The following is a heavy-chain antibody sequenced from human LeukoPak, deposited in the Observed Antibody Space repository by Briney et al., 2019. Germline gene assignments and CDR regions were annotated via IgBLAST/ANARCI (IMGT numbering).Heavy chain of an antibody. CDR2: IRYDGSNK. V-gene: IGHV3-30*02. J-gene: IGHJ4*02. D-gene: IGHD3-10*01. CDR3: AKLNYYGSGSYHDPLDY. CDR1: GFTFSSYG. Sequence: GRSLRLSCAASGFTFSSYGMHWVRQAPGKGLEWVAFIRYDGSNKYYADSVKGRFTISRDNSKNTLHLQMNSLRAEDTAVYYCAKLNYYGSGSYHDPLDYWGQGTLVTVSS.